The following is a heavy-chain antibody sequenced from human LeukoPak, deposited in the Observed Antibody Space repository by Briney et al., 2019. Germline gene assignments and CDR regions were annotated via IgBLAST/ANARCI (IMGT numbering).Heavy chain of an antibody. J-gene: IGHJ4*02. Sequence: ASVKVSCKVSGYTLTELSMHWVRQAPGKGLEWMGGVDPEDGEIIYAQKFQGRVTMTEDTSTDTAYMDLSSLRSEDTAVYYCAIDVGELLTFWGQGTLVTVSS. V-gene: IGHV1-24*01. CDR2: VDPEDGEI. CDR1: GYTLTELS. D-gene: IGHD3-16*01. CDR3: AIDVGELLTF.